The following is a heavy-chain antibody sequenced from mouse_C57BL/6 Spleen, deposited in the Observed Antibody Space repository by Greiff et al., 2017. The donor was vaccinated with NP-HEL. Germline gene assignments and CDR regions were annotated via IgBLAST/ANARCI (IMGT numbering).Heavy chain of an antibody. CDR3: TRGYGSSYVDWYFDV. J-gene: IGHJ1*03. D-gene: IGHD1-1*01. CDR1: GYTFTDYE. CDR2: IDPETGGT. Sequence: QVQLQQSGAELVRPGASVTLSCKASGYTFTDYEMHWVKQTPVHGLEWIGAIDPETGGTAYNQKFKGKAILTADKSSSTAYMELRSLTSEDSAVYYCTRGYGSSYVDWYFDVWGTGTTVTVSS. V-gene: IGHV1-15*01.